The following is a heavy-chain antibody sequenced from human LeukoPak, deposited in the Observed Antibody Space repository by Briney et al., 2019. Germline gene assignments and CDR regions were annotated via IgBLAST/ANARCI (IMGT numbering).Heavy chain of an antibody. D-gene: IGHD1-1*01. CDR1: GFTFSSYG. CDR3: AKDRYGPRGGDYFDY. V-gene: IGHV3-30*18. J-gene: IGHJ4*02. Sequence: PGGSLRLSCAASGFTFSSYGMHWVRQAPGKGLEWVAVISYDGSNKYYADSVKGRFTISRDNSKNTLYLQMNSLRAEDTAVYYCAKDRYGPRGGDYFDYWGQGTLVTVSS. CDR2: ISYDGSNK.